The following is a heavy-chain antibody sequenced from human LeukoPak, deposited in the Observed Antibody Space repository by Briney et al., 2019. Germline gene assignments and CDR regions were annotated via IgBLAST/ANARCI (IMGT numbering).Heavy chain of an antibody. D-gene: IGHD4-17*01. CDR1: GGTFSSYA. CDR2: IIPILGIA. V-gene: IGHV1-69*04. CDR3: ARAGGYGDSYYYYYGMDV. J-gene: IGHJ6*02. Sequence: GASVKVSCKASGGTFSSYAISWVRQAPGQGLEWMGRIIPILGIANYARKFQGRVTITADKSTSTAYMELSSLRSEDTAVYYCARAGGYGDSYYYYYGMDVWGQGTTVTVSS.